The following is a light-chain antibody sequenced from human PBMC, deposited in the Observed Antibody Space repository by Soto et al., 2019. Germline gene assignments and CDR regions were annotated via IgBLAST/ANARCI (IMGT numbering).Light chain of an antibody. CDR2: GTS. CDR3: QQYGSSPTT. V-gene: IGKV3-20*01. J-gene: IGKJ5*01. CDR1: QSVSSN. Sequence: EIVLTQSPAILSLSPGDRATLSCRASQSVSSNLAWYQQKPGQAPRLLIYGTSKRARGVPDRFSGSGSGADFALTISRLEPEDFAVYYCQQYGSSPTTFGQGTRLEIK.